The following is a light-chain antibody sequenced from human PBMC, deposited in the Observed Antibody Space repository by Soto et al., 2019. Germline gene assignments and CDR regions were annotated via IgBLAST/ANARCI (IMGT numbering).Light chain of an antibody. V-gene: IGKV3-20*01. J-gene: IGKJ1*01. CDR3: QQYGSSPGT. CDR1: QSVRDRY. Sequence: EIVLTQPPGTLSLSPGERATLSCRASQSVRDRYLAWYQQKPGQAPSLLIYDTSTRATGVPDRIRGSGSGTDFDHPISRVEPEDSAIYFCQQYGSSPGTVGQGTKVYI. CDR2: DTS.